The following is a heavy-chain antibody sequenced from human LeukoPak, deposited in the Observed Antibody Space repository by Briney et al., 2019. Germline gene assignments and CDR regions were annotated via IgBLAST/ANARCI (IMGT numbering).Heavy chain of an antibody. CDR1: GFTFSDYY. J-gene: IGHJ4*02. V-gene: IGHV3-11*01. CDR2: ISSSGSTI. Sequence: GGSLRLSCAASGFTFSDYYMSWTRQAPGKGLEWVSYISSSGSTIYYADSVKGRFTISRDNAKNSLYLQMNSLRAEDTAVYYCARVGPIMVRGVMTFDYWGQGTLVTVSS. D-gene: IGHD3-10*01. CDR3: ARVGPIMVRGVMTFDY.